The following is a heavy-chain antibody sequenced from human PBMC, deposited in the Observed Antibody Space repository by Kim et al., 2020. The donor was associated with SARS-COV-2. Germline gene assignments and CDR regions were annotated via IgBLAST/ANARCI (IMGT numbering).Heavy chain of an antibody. Sequence: GGSLRLSCAASGFTFSDYYMSWIRQAPGKGLEWVSYISSSSSYTNYADSVKGRFTISRDNAKNSLYLQMNSLRAEDTAVYYCARDTDCTNGVCYSRWFDPWGQGTLVTVSS. CDR3: ARDTDCTNGVCYSRWFDP. CDR1: GFTFSDYY. J-gene: IGHJ5*02. D-gene: IGHD2-8*01. V-gene: IGHV3-11*05. CDR2: ISSSSSYT.